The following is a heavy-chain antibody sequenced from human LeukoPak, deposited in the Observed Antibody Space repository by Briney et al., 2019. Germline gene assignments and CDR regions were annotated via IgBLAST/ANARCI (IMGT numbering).Heavy chain of an antibody. J-gene: IGHJ6*03. D-gene: IGHD2-2*02. Sequence: SETLSLTCAVYGGSFSGYYWSWIRQPPGKGLEWIGEINHSGSTNYNPFLKSRVTISVDTSKNQFSLKLSSVTAADTAVYYCARRQRGYCSSTSCYTSDGNYYYYMDVWGKGTTVTVSS. V-gene: IGHV4-34*01. CDR1: GGSFSGYY. CDR3: ARRQRGYCSSTSCYTSDGNYYYYMDV. CDR2: INHSGST.